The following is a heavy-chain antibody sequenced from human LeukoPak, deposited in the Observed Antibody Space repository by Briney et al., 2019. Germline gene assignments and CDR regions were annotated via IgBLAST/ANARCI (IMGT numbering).Heavy chain of an antibody. CDR1: GFTVSSYG. Sequence: GGSLRLSCAASGFTVSSYGMHWVRQAPGKGLEWVAVIWYDGSNKYYADSVKGRFTISRDNSKNTLYLQMNSLRAEDMAVYYCASTSGWYEPIDYWGQGTLVTASS. J-gene: IGHJ4*02. D-gene: IGHD6-19*01. CDR2: IWYDGSNK. V-gene: IGHV3-33*08. CDR3: ASTSGWYEPIDY.